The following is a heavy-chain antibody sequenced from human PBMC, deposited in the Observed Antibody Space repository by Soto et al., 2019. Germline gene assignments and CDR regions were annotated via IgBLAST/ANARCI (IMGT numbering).Heavy chain of an antibody. D-gene: IGHD1-26*01. CDR3: ARAEVMWELEYYGMDV. J-gene: IGHJ6*02. CDR1: GFTFSSYG. V-gene: IGHV3-33*01. CDR2: IWYDGSNK. Sequence: GGSLRLSCAASGFTFSSYGMHWVRQAPGKGLEWVAVIWYDGSNKYYADSVKGRFTISRDNSKNTLYLQMNSLRAEDTAVYYCARAEVMWELEYYGMDVWGQGTTVTVSS.